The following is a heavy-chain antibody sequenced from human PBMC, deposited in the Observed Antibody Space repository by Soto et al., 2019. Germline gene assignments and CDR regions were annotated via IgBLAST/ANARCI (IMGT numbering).Heavy chain of an antibody. CDR3: AREKVGANDS. V-gene: IGHV1-8*01. CDR1: GYTFTSYD. Sequence: QVQLVQSGAEVKKPGASVKVSCKASGYTFTSYDINWVRQATGQGLEWMGWMNPNSGNTGYAQKFXXGVSMTTNTAISTAYMELSSLRSDDTAVYYCAREKVGANDSWGQGTLVTVSS. D-gene: IGHD1-26*01. CDR2: MNPNSGNT. J-gene: IGHJ4*02.